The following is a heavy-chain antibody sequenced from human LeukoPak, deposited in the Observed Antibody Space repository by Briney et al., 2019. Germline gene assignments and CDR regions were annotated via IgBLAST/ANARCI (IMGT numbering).Heavy chain of an antibody. Sequence: SETLSLTCTVSGGSISSGGYYWSWIRQHPGKGLEWIGYIYYSGSTYYNPSLKSRVTISVDTSKNQFSLKLSSVTAADTAVYYCARVPTPYNWNYSWFDPWGQGTLVTVSS. J-gene: IGHJ5*02. D-gene: IGHD1-7*01. CDR2: IYYSGST. CDR3: ARVPTPYNWNYSWFDP. CDR1: GGSISSGGYY. V-gene: IGHV4-31*03.